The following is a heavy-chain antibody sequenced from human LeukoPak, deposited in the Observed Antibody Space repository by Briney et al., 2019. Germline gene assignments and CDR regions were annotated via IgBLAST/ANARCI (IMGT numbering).Heavy chain of an antibody. J-gene: IGHJ4*02. V-gene: IGHV3-23*01. Sequence: PGGSLRLSCAASGFTFSSYAMSWVRQAPGKGLEWVSAISGSGGSAYYADSVKGRFTISRDNSKNTLYLQMNSLRAEDTAVYYCAKDLGGFTGGSYFWGQGTLVTVSS. D-gene: IGHD1-26*01. CDR2: ISGSGGSA. CDR3: AKDLGGFTGGSYF. CDR1: GFTFSSYA.